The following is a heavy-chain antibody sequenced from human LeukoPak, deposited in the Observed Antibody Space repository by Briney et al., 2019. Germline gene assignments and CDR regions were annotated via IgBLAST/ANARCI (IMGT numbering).Heavy chain of an antibody. Sequence: PSETLSLTCAVSGGSISSSNWWSWVRQPPGKGLEWIGEIYHSGSTNYNPSLKSRVTMSVDTSKNQFSLKLSSVTAADTAVYYCASTPTTYCSSTSCYYYYYMDVWGKGTTVTVSS. CDR3: ASTPTTYCSSTSCYYYYYMDV. CDR2: IYHSGST. J-gene: IGHJ6*03. V-gene: IGHV4-4*02. CDR1: GGSISSSNW. D-gene: IGHD2-2*01.